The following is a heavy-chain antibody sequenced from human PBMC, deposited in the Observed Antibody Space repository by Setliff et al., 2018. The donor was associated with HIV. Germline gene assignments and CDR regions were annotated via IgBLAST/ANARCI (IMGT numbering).Heavy chain of an antibody. J-gene: IGHJ4*02. V-gene: IGHV4-34*01. CDR1: GGSITTGSYY. Sequence: SETLSLTCTVSGGSITTGSYYWSWIRQHPGKGLEWIAEINHSGNTNYNPSLKSRVTISVVTTKSHFSLKMTSVTAADTAIYFCARGALSLTMTQLLSFFDSWGQGTQVTVSS. CDR2: INHSGNT. CDR3: ARGALSLTMTQLLSFFDS. D-gene: IGHD3-22*01.